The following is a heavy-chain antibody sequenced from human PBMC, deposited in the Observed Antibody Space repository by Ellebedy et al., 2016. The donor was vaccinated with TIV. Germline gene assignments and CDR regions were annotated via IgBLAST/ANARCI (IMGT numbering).Heavy chain of an antibody. CDR3: AKERHSRWVGPTYFDY. V-gene: IGHV3-23*01. CDR1: GFTFSTCS. J-gene: IGHJ4*02. CDR2: ISGRGDII. Sequence: GESLKISCAVSGFTFSTCSMSWVRQAPGKGLEWVSAISGRGDIIKYADSVKGRFTISRDNSNNTLYLQIDNLRAEDTAVYYCAKERHSRWVGPTYFDYWGPGTLVTVSS. D-gene: IGHD1-26*01.